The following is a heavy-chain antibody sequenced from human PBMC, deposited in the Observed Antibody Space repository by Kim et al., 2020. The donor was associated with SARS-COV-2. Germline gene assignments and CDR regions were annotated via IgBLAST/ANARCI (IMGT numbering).Heavy chain of an antibody. J-gene: IGHJ4*02. Sequence: FQGQVTISADKSISTAYLQWSSLKASDTAMYYCARPVGGDYGDSYYFDYWGQGTLVTVSS. D-gene: IGHD4-17*01. CDR3: ARPVGGDYGDSYYFDY. V-gene: IGHV5-51*01.